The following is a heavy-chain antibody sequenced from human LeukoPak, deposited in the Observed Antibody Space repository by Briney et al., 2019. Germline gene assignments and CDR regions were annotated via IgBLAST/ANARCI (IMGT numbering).Heavy chain of an antibody. J-gene: IGHJ4*02. V-gene: IGHV1-69*04. D-gene: IGHD2-2*01. CDR1: GGTFSSYA. CDR2: IIPILGIA. Sequence: ASVKVSCKASGGTFSSYAISWVRQAPGQGLEWMGRIIPILGIANYAQKFQGRVTMTRDTSTSTVYMELSSLRSEDTAVYYCARDQVVPAVSFWDWGQGTLVTVSS. CDR3: ARDQVVPAVSFWD.